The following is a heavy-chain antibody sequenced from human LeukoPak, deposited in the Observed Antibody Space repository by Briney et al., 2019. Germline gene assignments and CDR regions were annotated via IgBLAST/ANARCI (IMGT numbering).Heavy chain of an antibody. D-gene: IGHD3-22*01. J-gene: IGHJ4*02. Sequence: GGSLRLSCAASASTFSKYAMSWVRQAPGKGLEWVSSISESGVSTYYTDSVKGRFTISRDNSKNILYLQMNSLRAEDTAVYYCARDDYYDSSGLDYWGQGILVTVSS. CDR1: ASTFSKYA. V-gene: IGHV3-23*01. CDR2: ISESGVST. CDR3: ARDDYYDSSGLDY.